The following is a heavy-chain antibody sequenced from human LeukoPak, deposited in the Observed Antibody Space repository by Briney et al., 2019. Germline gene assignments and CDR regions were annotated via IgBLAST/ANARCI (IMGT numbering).Heavy chain of an antibody. D-gene: IGHD1-1*01. Sequence: GGSLRLSCAASGFTVTRNFMSWVRQAPGKGLEWVSVIYSDGNTYYADSVKGRFTVSRDTSKNTMSLQMNSPRGEDTAVYYCARGGSDDWKRFDSWGQGTLVTVSP. V-gene: IGHV3-53*01. J-gene: IGHJ4*02. CDR3: ARGGSDDWKRFDS. CDR1: GFTVTRNF. CDR2: IYSDGNT.